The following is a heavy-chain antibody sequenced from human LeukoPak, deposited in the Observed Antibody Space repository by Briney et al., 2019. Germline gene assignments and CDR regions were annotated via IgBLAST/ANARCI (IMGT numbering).Heavy chain of an antibody. CDR3: AKDPSSGGGWFDP. V-gene: IGHV3-23*01. CDR1: GFTFSNYA. Sequence: GGSLRLSCAASGFTFSNYAMSWVRQAPGKGLEWVSTISGSGHHTYYADSVKGRFTVSGDNSKNTLYLQMNSLTVEDTAMFYCAKDPSSGGGWFDPWGQGTLVAVSS. CDR2: ISGSGHHT. D-gene: IGHD6-25*01. J-gene: IGHJ5*02.